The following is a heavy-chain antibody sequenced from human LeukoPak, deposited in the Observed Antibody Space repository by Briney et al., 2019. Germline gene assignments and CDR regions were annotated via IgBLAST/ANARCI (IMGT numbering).Heavy chain of an antibody. CDR2: IYSSGST. J-gene: IGHJ6*03. V-gene: IGHV4-39*07. Sequence: SETLSLTCAVSGASISGSGYYWGWIRQPPGKGLEWIGNIYSSGSTYYNASLQSRVTISVDTSKNQFSLKLSSVTAADTAVYYCARDRASSSWPYYYYYMDVWGKGTTVTISS. CDR3: ARDRASSSWPYYYYYMDV. D-gene: IGHD6-13*01. CDR1: GASISGSGYY.